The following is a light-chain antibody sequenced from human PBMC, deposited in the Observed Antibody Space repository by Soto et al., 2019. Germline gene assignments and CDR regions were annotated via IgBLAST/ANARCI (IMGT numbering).Light chain of an antibody. V-gene: IGKV1-8*01. CDR1: QGISSY. J-gene: IGKJ5*01. Sequence: AIRMTQSPSSLSASTGDRVTITCRASQGISSYLAWYQQKPGKAPKLLIYAASTLQSGAPSRFSGSGSGTDFTLTISCLQSEDFATYYCQQYYSYPPITFGQGTRLEIK. CDR3: QQYYSYPPIT. CDR2: AAS.